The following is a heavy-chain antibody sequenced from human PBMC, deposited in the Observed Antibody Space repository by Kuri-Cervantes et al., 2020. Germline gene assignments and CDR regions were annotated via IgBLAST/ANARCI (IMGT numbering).Heavy chain of an antibody. CDR2: IGTAGDT. Sequence: GSLRLSCAASGFTFSSYDMHWVRQATGRGLEWVSAIGTAGDTYYPGSVKGRFTISRDNAKNSLYLQMNSLRAEDTALYYCAKDLEKRGYSYGDAFDIWGQGTMVTVSS. CDR3: AKDLEKRGYSYGDAFDI. V-gene: IGHV3-13*01. CDR1: GFTFSSYD. J-gene: IGHJ3*02. D-gene: IGHD5-18*01.